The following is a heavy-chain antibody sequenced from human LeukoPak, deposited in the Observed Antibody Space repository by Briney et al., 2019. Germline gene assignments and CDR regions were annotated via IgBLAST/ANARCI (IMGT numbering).Heavy chain of an antibody. CDR1: GGSFSGYY. Sequence: SETLSLTCTVYGGSFSGYYWSWIRQPPGKGLEWIGDINHSGSTTYNPSLKSRVTISVDTSKDQFSLRLTSVAAADTAVYYCARGFCSTTTCYVLHLDYWGQGTLVTVSS. D-gene: IGHD2-2*01. CDR2: INHSGST. CDR3: ARGFCSTTTCYVLHLDY. J-gene: IGHJ4*02. V-gene: IGHV4-34*01.